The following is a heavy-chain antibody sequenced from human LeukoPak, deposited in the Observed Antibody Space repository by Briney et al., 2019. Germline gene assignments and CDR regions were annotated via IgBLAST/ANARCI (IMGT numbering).Heavy chain of an antibody. CDR3: AISRYSGTSLDY. V-gene: IGHV3-74*01. J-gene: IGHJ4*02. Sequence: GGSLRLSCAASGSTFSSYCMHWVRQSTGKGLVWVSRINSDGGTTTYADSVKGRFTISRENAKSTLYLQMNSLRIEETAVYYCAISRYSGTSLDYWGQRSLVTV. CDR2: INSDGGTT. D-gene: IGHD1-26*01. CDR1: GSTFSSYC.